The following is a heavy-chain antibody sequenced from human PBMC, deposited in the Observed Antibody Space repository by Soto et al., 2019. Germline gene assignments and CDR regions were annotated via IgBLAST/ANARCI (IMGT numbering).Heavy chain of an antibody. CDR2: VIPLFGTA. CDR1: GDIFTRYS. CDR3: AGAPAGDYYYYYKFDV. D-gene: IGHD6-13*01. V-gene: IGHV1-69*06. J-gene: IGHJ6*02. Sequence: QVQLLQSGAEVKKPGSSVRVSCKASGDIFTRYSFSWVRQAPGQGLEWMGGVIPLFGTANYGQKFQGRVTITADKSTSTAFMDISGLRSDDTAVYYCAGAPAGDYYYYYKFDVWGQGTAVTVS.